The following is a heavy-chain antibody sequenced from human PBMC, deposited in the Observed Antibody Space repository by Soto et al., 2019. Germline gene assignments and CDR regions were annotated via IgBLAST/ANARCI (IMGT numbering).Heavy chain of an antibody. V-gene: IGHV3-30*04. J-gene: IGHJ4*02. CDR1: GFPFRDYA. Sequence: VQLVESGGGVVQPGRSLRLSCAASGFPFRDYAMHWVRQAPGKGLEWVAMYSFEGSDVYYADYVKGRFTLSRDNSKNTLYLQMNPLKPSDTAVYYGAIAMEYCGSECYYTVDYWGLGTEVSVSS. CDR2: YSFEGSDV. CDR3: AIAMEYCGSECYYTVDY. D-gene: IGHD2-21*01.